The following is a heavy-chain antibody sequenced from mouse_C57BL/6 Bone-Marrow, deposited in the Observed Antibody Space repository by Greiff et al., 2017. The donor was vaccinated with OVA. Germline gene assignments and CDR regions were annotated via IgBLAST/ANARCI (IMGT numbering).Heavy chain of an antibody. D-gene: IGHD2-5*01. V-gene: IGHV1-18*01. CDR1: GYTFTDYN. J-gene: IGHJ3*01. CDR3: ARSYYSNYGGFSWFAY. Sequence: VQLQQSGPELVKPGASVKIPCKASGYTFTDYNMDWVKQSHGKSLEWIGDINPNNGGTIYNQKFKGKATLTVDKSSSTAYMELRSLTSEDTAVYDCARSYYSNYGGFSWFAYWGQGTLVTVSA. CDR2: INPNNGGT.